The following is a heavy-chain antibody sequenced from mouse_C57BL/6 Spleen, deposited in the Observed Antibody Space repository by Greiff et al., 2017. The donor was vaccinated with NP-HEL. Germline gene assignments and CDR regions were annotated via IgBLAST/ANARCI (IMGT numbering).Heavy chain of an antibody. V-gene: IGHV5-12*01. CDR1: GFTFSDYY. J-gene: IGHJ4*01. Sequence: EVQLVESGGGLVQPGGSLKLSCAASGFTFSDYYMYWVRQTPEKRLEWVAYISNGGGSTYYPDTVKGRFTISRDNAKNTLYLQMSRLKSEDTAMYYCARQDEGDYWGQGTSVTVSS. CDR3: ARQDEGDY. CDR2: ISNGGGST.